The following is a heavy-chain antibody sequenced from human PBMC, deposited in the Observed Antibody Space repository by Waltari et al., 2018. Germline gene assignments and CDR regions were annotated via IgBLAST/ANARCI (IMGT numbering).Heavy chain of an antibody. CDR3: AKDAFGNTYLDH. D-gene: IGHD3-10*01. V-gene: IGHV3-30*18. CDR1: GFSLRPFG. Sequence: QVQLVESGGGVVQPGMSLRLSCAASGFSLRPFGMPWVRQAPGKGLEWVALASFDGSTTYYADSVRGRFTISRDNSKNTLYLDINTLRVDDTAIYYCAKDAFGNTYLDHWGQGTLVTVSS. J-gene: IGHJ5*02. CDR2: ASFDGSTT.